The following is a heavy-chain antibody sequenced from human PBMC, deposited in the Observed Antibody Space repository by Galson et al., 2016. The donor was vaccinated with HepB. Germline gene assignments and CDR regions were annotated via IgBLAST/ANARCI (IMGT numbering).Heavy chain of an antibody. J-gene: IGHJ4*02. Sequence: SLRLSCADSGVTFNTYGMHWVRQAPGKGLEWVAVISYDHITTEYGDSVRGRFTISRDNSKNTLYLQMDSLRPDDTAVYYCARAFGYYDSGDFRMRVIEYWGQGTLVIVSS. V-gene: IGHV3-30*03. CDR2: ISYDHITT. CDR1: GVTFNTYG. CDR3: ARAFGYYDSGDFRMRVIEY. D-gene: IGHD3-22*01.